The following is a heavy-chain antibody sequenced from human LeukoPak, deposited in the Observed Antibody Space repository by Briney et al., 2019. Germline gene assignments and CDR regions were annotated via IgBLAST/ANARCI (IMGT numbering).Heavy chain of an antibody. V-gene: IGHV3-23*01. CDR3: AKDNNDGYYDY. CDR2: ISGSGGST. CDR1: GFTSSSYA. Sequence: PGRSLRPSCAASGFTSSSYAMSWVRQAPGKGLEWVSAISGSGGSTYYADSVKGRFTISRDNSKNTLYLQMNSLRAEDTAVYYCAKDNNDGYYDYWGQGTLVTVSS. D-gene: IGHD3-22*01. J-gene: IGHJ4*02.